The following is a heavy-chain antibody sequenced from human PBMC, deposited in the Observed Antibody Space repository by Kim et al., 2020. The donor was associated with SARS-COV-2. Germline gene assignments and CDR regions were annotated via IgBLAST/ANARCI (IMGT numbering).Heavy chain of an antibody. D-gene: IGHD2-21*02. CDR3: ARGRIVVVTAVIYYYYYYGMDV. V-gene: IGHV4-34*01. CDR2: INHSGST. CDR1: GGSFSGYY. Sequence: SETLSLTCAVYGGSFSGYYWSWIRQPPGKGLEWIGEINHSGSTNYNPSLKSRVTISVDTSKNQFSLKLSSVTAADTAVYYCARGRIVVVTAVIYYYYYYGMDVWGQGTTLTVSS. J-gene: IGHJ6*02.